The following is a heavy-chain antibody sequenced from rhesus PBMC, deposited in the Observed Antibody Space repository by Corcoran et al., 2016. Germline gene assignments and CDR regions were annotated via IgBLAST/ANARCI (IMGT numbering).Heavy chain of an antibody. CDR3: ASSPGYYWYFDL. V-gene: IGHV4-169*02. D-gene: IGHD3-28*01. CDR1: GGSISSSY. J-gene: IGHJ2*01. CDR2: IYGSGSST. Sequence: LQLQESGPGLVKPSETLSVTCAVSGGSISSSYWSWIRQAPGKGLEWIGYIYGSGSSTNYNPSLKSRVTLSVDTSKNQLSLKLSSVTAADTAVYYCASSPGYYWYFDLWGPGTPITISS.